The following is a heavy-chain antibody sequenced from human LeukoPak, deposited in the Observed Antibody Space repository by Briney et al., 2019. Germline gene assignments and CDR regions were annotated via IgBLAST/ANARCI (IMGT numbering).Heavy chain of an antibody. D-gene: IGHD2-15*01. CDR1: GGSISSSSYY. Sequence: SETLSLTCTVSGGSISSSSYYWGWIRQPPGKGLEWIGSIYYSGSTYYNPSLKSRVTISVDTSKNQFSLKLSSVTAADTAVYYCARLAVLYPDYWGQGTLVTVSS. CDR2: IYYSGST. V-gene: IGHV4-39*01. CDR3: ARLAVLYPDY. J-gene: IGHJ4*02.